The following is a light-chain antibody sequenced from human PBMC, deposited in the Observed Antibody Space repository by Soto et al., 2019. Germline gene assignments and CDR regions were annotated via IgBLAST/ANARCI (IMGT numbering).Light chain of an antibody. CDR1: QDISNY. V-gene: IGKV1-33*01. CDR2: GAS. Sequence: DTQMTQSPSSLSASVGDRVTITCQASQDISNYLNWYQQKPGKAPKILIYGASNLETGVPSRFSGSGSGTDFTFTISSLQPEDIATYYCQQYDNLPLTFGGGTKVEIK. CDR3: QQYDNLPLT. J-gene: IGKJ4*01.